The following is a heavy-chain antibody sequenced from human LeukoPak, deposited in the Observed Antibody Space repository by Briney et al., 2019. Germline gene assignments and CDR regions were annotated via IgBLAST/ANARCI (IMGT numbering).Heavy chain of an antibody. CDR3: AKDHRQWRSFDY. CDR1: GFTFSSYG. Sequence: PGGSLRLSCAASGFTFSSYGMHWVRQAPGKGLEWVAVISYDGSNKYYADSVKGRFTISRDNSKNTLYLQMNSLRAEDTAVYYCAKDHRQWRSFDYWGQGTLVTVSS. J-gene: IGHJ4*02. CDR2: ISYDGSNK. D-gene: IGHD6-19*01. V-gene: IGHV3-30*18.